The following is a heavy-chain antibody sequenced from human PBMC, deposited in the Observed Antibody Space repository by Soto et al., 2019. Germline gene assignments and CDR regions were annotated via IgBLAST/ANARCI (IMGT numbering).Heavy chain of an antibody. CDR2: IWYDGSNN. V-gene: IGHV3-33*01. J-gene: IGHJ3*02. CDR3: ARGSENYAPDAFDI. D-gene: IGHD1-26*01. Sequence: QEQLVESGGGVVQPGTSLRLSCAASGFTFSTYGMHWVRQAPGKGLEWVAVIWYDGSNNYYVDSVKGRFTISRDNSKNTLYLQMNSLRGEDTAVYFCARGSENYAPDAFDIWGQGTMLSVSS. CDR1: GFTFSTYG.